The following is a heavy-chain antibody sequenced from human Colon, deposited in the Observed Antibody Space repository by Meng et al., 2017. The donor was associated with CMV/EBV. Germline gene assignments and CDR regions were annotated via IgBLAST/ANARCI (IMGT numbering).Heavy chain of an antibody. V-gene: IGHV3-23*01. CDR3: AKDPYYDFWSGGTQYYYGMDV. CDR1: GFSFDNYA. D-gene: IGHD3-3*01. Sequence: GGSLRLSCAASGFSFDNYAMSWVRQAPGRGLEWVASISGPGGSTSYADPVKGRFTISRENFRNTMYLQMNSVRAEDTAIYYCAKDPYYDFWSGGTQYYYGMDVWGHGTTVTVSS. J-gene: IGHJ6*02. CDR2: ISGPGGST.